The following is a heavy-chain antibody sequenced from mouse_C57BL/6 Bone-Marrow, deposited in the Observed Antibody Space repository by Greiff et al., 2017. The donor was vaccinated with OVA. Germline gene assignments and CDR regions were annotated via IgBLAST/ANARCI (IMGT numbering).Heavy chain of an antibody. CDR1: GYTFTSYG. D-gene: IGHD1-1*01. Sequence: QVQLKQSGAELARPGASVKLSCKASGYTFTSYGISWVKQRTGQGLEWIGEIYPRSGNTYYNEKFKGKATLTADKSSSTAYMELRSLTSEDSAVYFCARDYYYGGGYFDVWGTGTTVTVSS. J-gene: IGHJ1*03. V-gene: IGHV1-81*01. CDR2: IYPRSGNT. CDR3: ARDYYYGGGYFDV.